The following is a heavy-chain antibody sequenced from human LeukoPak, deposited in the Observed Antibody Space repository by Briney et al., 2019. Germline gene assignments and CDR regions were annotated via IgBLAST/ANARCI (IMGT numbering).Heavy chain of an antibody. CDR1: GYTFTSYA. CDR2: INTNTGNP. CDR3: AREELGYCSSTSCYADY. J-gene: IGHJ4*02. Sequence: GASAKVSCKASGYTFTSYAMNWVRQAPGQGLEWMGWINTNTGNPTYAQGFTGRFVFSLDTSVSTAYLQISSLKAEDTAVYYCAREELGYCSSTSCYADYWGQGTLVTVSS. D-gene: IGHD2-2*01. V-gene: IGHV7-4-1*02.